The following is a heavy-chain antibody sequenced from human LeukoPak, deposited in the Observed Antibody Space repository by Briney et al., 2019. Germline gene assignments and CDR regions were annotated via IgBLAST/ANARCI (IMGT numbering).Heavy chain of an antibody. CDR2: INHSGST. CDR3: ARHWAQDVIAALLGQFDC. J-gene: IGHJ4*02. CDR1: GGSFSGYY. Sequence: PSETLSLTCAVYGGSFSGYYWSWVRQPPGKGREWIGEINHSGSTNCNPSLKSRVTISVDTSKNQFSLKLSSVTAADTAVYYCARHWAQDVIAALLGQFDCWGQGTLVTVSS. D-gene: IGHD6-6*01. V-gene: IGHV4-34*01.